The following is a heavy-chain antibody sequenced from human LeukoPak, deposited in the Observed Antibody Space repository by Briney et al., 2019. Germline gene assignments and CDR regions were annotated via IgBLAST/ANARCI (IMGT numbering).Heavy chain of an antibody. D-gene: IGHD1-1*01. V-gene: IGHV1-18*01. J-gene: IGHJ4*02. CDR3: ARLDDYGDY. Sequence: ASVKVSCKASGYTFTNYGISWVRQAPGQGLEWMGWINAYKGNTNYAQKFQGRVTMTTDTSTSTAYMELRGLRSDDTAVYYCARLDDYGDYWGQGTLVTVSS. CDR2: INAYKGNT. CDR1: GYTFTNYG.